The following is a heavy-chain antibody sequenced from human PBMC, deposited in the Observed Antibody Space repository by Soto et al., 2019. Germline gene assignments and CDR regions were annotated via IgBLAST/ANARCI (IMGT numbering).Heavy chain of an antibody. Sequence: GGSLRLSCAASGFSFSNYALTWVRQAPGKGLEWVSAITGSGSNTYYAVSVKGRFTISRDNSKNTVFLQMSSLRADDTAVYHCAKSRTVVVAAAPIYYYFGVDVWGQGTTVTVSS. D-gene: IGHD2-15*01. CDR3: AKSRTVVVAAAPIYYYFGVDV. CDR2: ITGSGSNT. V-gene: IGHV3-23*01. CDR1: GFSFSNYA. J-gene: IGHJ6*02.